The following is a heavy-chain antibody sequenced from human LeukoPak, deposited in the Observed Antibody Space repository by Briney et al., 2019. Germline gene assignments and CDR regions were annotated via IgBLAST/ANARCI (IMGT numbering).Heavy chain of an antibody. CDR2: IYYSGST. D-gene: IGHD3-22*01. Sequence: PSETLSLTCTVSGGSISSYYWSWIRQPPGKGLEWIGYIYYSGSTNYNPSPKSRVTISVDTSKNQFSLKLSSVTAADTAVYYCARGSQSYYYDSSGYYFFDYWGQGTLVTVSS. V-gene: IGHV4-59*01. CDR1: GGSISSYY. CDR3: ARGSQSYYYDSSGYYFFDY. J-gene: IGHJ4*02.